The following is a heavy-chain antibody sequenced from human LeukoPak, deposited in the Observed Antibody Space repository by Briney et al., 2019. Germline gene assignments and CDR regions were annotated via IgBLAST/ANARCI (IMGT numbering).Heavy chain of an antibody. D-gene: IGHD4-11*01. Sequence: SETLSLTCTVSGDSINSRSYYWGWIRQPPGKGLEWIGSVYYSGITYYNPSLKSRVTISVDTSENQFSLRLISVTAADTAVYYCARHFPHMDYSDWKQGWFDPWGQGTLVTVSS. CDR2: VYYSGIT. J-gene: IGHJ5*02. V-gene: IGHV4-39*01. CDR3: ARHFPHMDYSDWKQGWFDP. CDR1: GDSINSRSYY.